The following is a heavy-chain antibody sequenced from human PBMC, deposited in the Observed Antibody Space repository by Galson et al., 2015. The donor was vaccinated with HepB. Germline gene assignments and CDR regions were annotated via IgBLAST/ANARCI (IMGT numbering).Heavy chain of an antibody. J-gene: IGHJ4*02. Sequence: SLRLSCAASGFTSSNNWMSWVRQAPGKGLEWVANINLDGSEKYYVDSVKGRFTISRDNAKNSLYLQMNSLRAEDTAVYYCARVRPYYYDNWGQGTLVTVSS. V-gene: IGHV3-7*03. CDR2: INLDGSEK. CDR3: ARVRPYYYDN. CDR1: GFTSSNNW.